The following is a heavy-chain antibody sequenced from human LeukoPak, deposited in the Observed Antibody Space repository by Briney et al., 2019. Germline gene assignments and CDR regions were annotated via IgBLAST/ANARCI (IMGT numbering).Heavy chain of an antibody. J-gene: IGHJ3*02. CDR3: AKGGGSPGAFDI. D-gene: IGHD1-26*01. V-gene: IGHV4-31*03. CDR1: GGSISSGGYY. Sequence: SETLSLTCTVSGGSISSGGYYWSWIRQHPGKGLEWIGYIYYSGSTYHNPSLKSRVTISVDTSKNQFSLKLSSVTAADTAVYYCAKGGGSPGAFDIWGQGIMVTVSS. CDR2: IYYSGST.